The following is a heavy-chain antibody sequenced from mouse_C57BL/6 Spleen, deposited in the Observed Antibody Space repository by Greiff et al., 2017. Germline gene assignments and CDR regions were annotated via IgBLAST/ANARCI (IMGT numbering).Heavy chain of an antibody. D-gene: IGHD1-2*01. V-gene: IGHV1-52*01. Sequence: VQLQQPGAELVRPGSSVKLSCKASGYTFTSYWMHWVKQRPIQGLEWIGNIDPSDSETHYNQKFKDKATLTVDKSSSTAYMQLSSLTSEDSAVYYCARYDTTAYFDVWGTGTTVTVSS. CDR2: IDPSDSET. CDR1: GYTFTSYW. J-gene: IGHJ1*03. CDR3: ARYDTTAYFDV.